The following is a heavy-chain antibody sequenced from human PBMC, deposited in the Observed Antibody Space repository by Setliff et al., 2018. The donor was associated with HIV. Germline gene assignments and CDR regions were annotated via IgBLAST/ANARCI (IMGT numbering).Heavy chain of an antibody. D-gene: IGHD3-9*01. Sequence: ASVKVSCKAAGYTFSDYNIHWMRQAPGQAFEWMGWMHPNTGATSYAQKFQGRVSMTRDMSISTAYMELARLRSDDSAVDYCARIDPTAYHYHMDVWGKGTTVTVSS. CDR2: MHPNTGAT. J-gene: IGHJ6*03. V-gene: IGHV1-2*02. CDR3: ARIDPTAYHYHMDV. CDR1: GYTFSDYN.